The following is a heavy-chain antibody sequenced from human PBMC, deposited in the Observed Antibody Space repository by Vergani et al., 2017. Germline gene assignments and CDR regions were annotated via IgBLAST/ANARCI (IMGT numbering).Heavy chain of an antibody. Sequence: QVQLVQSGAEVKKPGSSVKVSCKASGGTFSSYAISWVRQAPGQGLEWMGGIIPIFGTANYAQKFQGRVTITADESTSTAYMERSSLRSEDTAVYYCAGVWGHYYVRSGYYDYWGQGTLVTVSS. CDR2: IIPIFGTA. CDR3: AGVWGHYYVRSGYYDY. V-gene: IGHV1-69*01. D-gene: IGHD3-22*01. J-gene: IGHJ4*02. CDR1: GGTFSSYA.